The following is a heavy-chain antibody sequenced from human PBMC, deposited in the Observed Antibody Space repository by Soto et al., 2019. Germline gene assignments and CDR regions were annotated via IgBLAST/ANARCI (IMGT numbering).Heavy chain of an antibody. Sequence: QVPLVQSGAEVKKPGASVKVSCKASGYTFTSYGISWVRQAPGQGLEWMGWISAYNGNTNYAQKLQGRVTMTTDTSTSTAYMELRSLRSDDTAVYYCAREWSDIVVVVAATPHAFDIWGQGTMVTVSS. V-gene: IGHV1-18*01. D-gene: IGHD2-15*01. CDR2: ISAYNGNT. CDR1: GYTFTSYG. J-gene: IGHJ3*02. CDR3: AREWSDIVVVVAATPHAFDI.